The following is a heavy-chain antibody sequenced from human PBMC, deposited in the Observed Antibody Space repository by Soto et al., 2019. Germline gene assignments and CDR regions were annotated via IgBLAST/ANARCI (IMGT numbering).Heavy chain of an antibody. J-gene: IGHJ6*02. V-gene: IGHV4-39*01. CDR3: ARQAAGSIYYYYYYGMDV. CDR2: IYYSGST. CDR1: CGSISSSSYY. Sequence: ASETLSLTCTVSCGSISSSSYYWGWIRQPPGKGLEWIGSIYYSGSTYYNPSLKSRVTISVDTSKNQFSLKLSSVTAADTAVYYCARQAAGSIYYYYYYGMDVWGQGTTVTVSS. D-gene: IGHD6-13*01.